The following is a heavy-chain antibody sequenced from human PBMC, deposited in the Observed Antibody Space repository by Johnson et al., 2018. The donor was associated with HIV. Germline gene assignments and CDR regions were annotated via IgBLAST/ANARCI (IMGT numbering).Heavy chain of an antibody. CDR3: ASGVTARAPLLI. J-gene: IGHJ3*02. CDR2: IYSGGTT. Sequence: EVQLVESGGGLVQPGGSLRLSCAASGFSVSSNYMTWVRQAPGKGLEWVSVIYSGGTTYYADSVKGRFTISRDNSRNTVFLQMIILRPKDTAMYYCASGVTARAPLLIWGQGTMVTVSS. CDR1: GFSVSSNY. V-gene: IGHV3-66*02. D-gene: IGHD6-6*01.